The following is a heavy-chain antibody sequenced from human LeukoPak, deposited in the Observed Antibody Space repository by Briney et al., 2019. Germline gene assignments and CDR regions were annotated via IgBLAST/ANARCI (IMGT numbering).Heavy chain of an antibody. V-gene: IGHV3-9*01. CDR1: GFTFDDYA. D-gene: IGHD5-24*01. J-gene: IGHJ4*02. CDR3: AKDISAVGDGYSFPDY. Sequence: GSSLRLSCAASGFTFDDYAMHWVRQAPGKGLEWVSGISWNSGSIGYADSVKGRFTISRDNAKNSLYLQMNSLRAEDTALYYCAKDISAVGDGYSFPDYWGQGTLVTVSS. CDR2: ISWNSGSI.